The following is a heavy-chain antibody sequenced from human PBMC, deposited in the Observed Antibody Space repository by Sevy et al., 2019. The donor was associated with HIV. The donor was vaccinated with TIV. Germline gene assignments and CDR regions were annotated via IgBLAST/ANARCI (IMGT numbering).Heavy chain of an antibody. D-gene: IGHD2-2*01. CDR3: ARTSRGIVVIPAAQHYYGMDV. CDR1: GYTFTSYG. V-gene: IGHV7-4-1*02. Sequence: ASVKVSCKASGYTFTSYGMNWVRQAPGQGLEWMGWLNTNPGNPTYAQGFTGRFVFSLDTSVSTAYLQISSLKAEDTAVYYCARTSRGIVVIPAAQHYYGMDVWGQGTTVTVSS. CDR2: LNTNPGNP. J-gene: IGHJ6*02.